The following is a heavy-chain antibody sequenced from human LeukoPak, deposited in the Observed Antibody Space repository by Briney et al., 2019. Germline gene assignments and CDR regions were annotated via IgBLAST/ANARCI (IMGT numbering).Heavy chain of an antibody. V-gene: IGHV3-9*01. Sequence: GGSLRLSCAASGFTFDDYAMHWVRHAPGKGLEWISGISGNGGSIGYADSVKGRFTVSRDNAKNSLYLQMNSLRPEDTALYYCAKENRAFNIWGQGTMVSVSS. CDR3: AKENRAFNI. CDR1: GFTFDDYA. CDR2: ISGNGGSI. J-gene: IGHJ3*02.